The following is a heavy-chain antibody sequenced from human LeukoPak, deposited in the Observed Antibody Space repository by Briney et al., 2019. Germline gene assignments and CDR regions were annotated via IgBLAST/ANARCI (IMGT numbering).Heavy chain of an antibody. Sequence: GASVKVSCKASGYTFTGYYMHWIRQAPGHGLEWMAWINPNSGGTNSAQKFQGRVTMTRDTSISTPYMELSWLRSDDTAVYYCARALYTSRSYLATFSPTNFDYWGQGTLVTVSS. CDR2: INPNSGGT. D-gene: IGHD6-13*01. J-gene: IGHJ4*02. CDR3: ARALYTSRSYLATFSPTNFDY. V-gene: IGHV1-2*02. CDR1: GYTFTGYY.